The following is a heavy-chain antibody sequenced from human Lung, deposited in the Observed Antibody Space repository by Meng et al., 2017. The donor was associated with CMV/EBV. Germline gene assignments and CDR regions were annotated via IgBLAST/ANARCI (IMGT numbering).Heavy chain of an antibody. CDR3: ARPIEGIRETLDD. D-gene: IGHD3-10*01. CDR1: GFTVTRNW. Sequence: GXSXKIXCAASGFTVTRNWMTWVRQAPGKGLEWVANINEDGTDKNYLDSVKGRFTISRDNVKKSVYLQMNTLRGEDTAVYYCARPIEGIRETLDDWGQGTLVTVSS. J-gene: IGHJ4*02. V-gene: IGHV3-7*01. CDR2: INEDGTDK.